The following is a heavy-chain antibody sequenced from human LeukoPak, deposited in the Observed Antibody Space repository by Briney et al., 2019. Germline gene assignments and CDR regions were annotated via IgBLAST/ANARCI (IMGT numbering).Heavy chain of an antibody. V-gene: IGHV4-59*01. D-gene: IGHD5-12*01. CDR1: GGSISTYY. CDR3: ARGGGYASPIGY. Sequence: SETLSLTCTLSGGSISTYYWSWIRQPQGKGLEWIGYIYHSGSTNYNPSLKSRVTISVDTSKNQFSLKLSSVTAADTAVYYCARGGGYASPIGYWGQGALVTVSS. J-gene: IGHJ4*02. CDR2: IYHSGST.